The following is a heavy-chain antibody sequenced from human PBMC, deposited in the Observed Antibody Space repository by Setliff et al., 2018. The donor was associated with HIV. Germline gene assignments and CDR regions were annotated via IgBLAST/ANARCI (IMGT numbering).Heavy chain of an antibody. CDR3: ARRYWWSGSYFFDY. Sequence: GGSLRLSCSASGFTFSGSALHWVRQASGKGLEWVGRIKTKPNDYATAHAASVKGRFTISRDDSQNTAYLQMNSLRTEDTAVYFCARRYWWSGSYFFDYWGQGVLVTVSS. D-gene: IGHD3-10*01. CDR2: IKTKPNDYAT. J-gene: IGHJ4*02. CDR1: GFTFSGSA. V-gene: IGHV3-73*01.